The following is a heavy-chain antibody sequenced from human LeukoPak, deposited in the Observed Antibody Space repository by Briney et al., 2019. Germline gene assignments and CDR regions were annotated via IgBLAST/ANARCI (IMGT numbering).Heavy chain of an antibody. D-gene: IGHD2-2*01. V-gene: IGHV3-11*01. CDR2: ISGDSTI. Sequence: PGGSLRLSCAASGVSFSDYYMSWIRQAPGKGLEWLSYISGDSTIYYAAAVKGRFTISRDNAKNSLYLQMNSLRAEDTAVYYCASPPGAWGQGTLVTVSS. CDR3: ASPPGA. J-gene: IGHJ5*02. CDR1: GVSFSDYY.